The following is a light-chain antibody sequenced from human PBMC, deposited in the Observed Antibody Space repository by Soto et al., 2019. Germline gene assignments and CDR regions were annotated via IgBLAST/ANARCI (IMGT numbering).Light chain of an antibody. J-gene: IGLJ1*01. CDR3: SSYTSSSTL. CDR1: SSDVGSYNY. V-gene: IGLV2-14*01. CDR2: EVS. Sequence: AVTQPASVSGSPGQSITISCTGTSSDVGSYNYVSWYQQHPGKAPQLMIYEVSDRPSGISSRFSGSKSGNTASLTISGLQTEDEADYYCSSYTSSSTLFGTGTKVTVL.